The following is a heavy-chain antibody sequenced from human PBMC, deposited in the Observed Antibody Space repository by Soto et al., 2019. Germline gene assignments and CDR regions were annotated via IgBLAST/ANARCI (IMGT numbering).Heavy chain of an antibody. V-gene: IGHV4-39*01. J-gene: IGHJ6*02. D-gene: IGHD2-15*01. CDR2: IVYSCST. CDR3: ARHLTYCSAGSCYSDSPSCGMDV. CDR1: GGSISSSSYY. Sequence: QLQLQESGPGLVKPSENLSLTCTVSGGSISSSSYYWGWIRQPPGKGLEWIGSIVYSCSTYYNPYLKRPVTLSVYTSKNQFSVRRSTGTAADTAVYSCARHLTYCSAGSCYSDSPSCGMDVCGQGTTGTVSS.